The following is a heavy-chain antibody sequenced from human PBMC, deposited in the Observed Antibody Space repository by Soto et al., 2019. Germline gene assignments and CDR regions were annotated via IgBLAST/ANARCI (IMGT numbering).Heavy chain of an antibody. CDR3: TTGVTIFGVVSDY. V-gene: IGHV3-23*01. CDR2: ISGSGGST. Sequence: EVQLLESGGGLVQPGGSLRLSCAASGFTFSSYAMSWVRQAPGKGLEWVSAISGSGGSTYYADSVKGRFTISRDDSKNTLYLQMNSLKTEDTAVYYCTTGVTIFGVVSDYWGQGTLVTVSS. J-gene: IGHJ4*02. CDR1: GFTFSSYA. D-gene: IGHD3-3*01.